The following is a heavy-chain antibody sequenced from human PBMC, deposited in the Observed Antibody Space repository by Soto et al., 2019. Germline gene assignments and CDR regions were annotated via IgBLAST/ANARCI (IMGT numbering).Heavy chain of an antibody. CDR2: INPSGGIT. Sequence: QMQLVQSGAEVKRPGASVRVSCKSSGYTFTSFYIHWVRQAPGQGLEWMGIINPSGGITNFAQRFRGRVTMTRDMSTNTHYSELSSLKSDDTAVYYCASSPAFSSSWYGIPPDPSHGMDVWGQGTTVTVS. J-gene: IGHJ6*02. D-gene: IGHD6-13*01. CDR1: GYTFTSFY. V-gene: IGHV1-46*01. CDR3: ASSPAFSSSWYGIPPDPSHGMDV.